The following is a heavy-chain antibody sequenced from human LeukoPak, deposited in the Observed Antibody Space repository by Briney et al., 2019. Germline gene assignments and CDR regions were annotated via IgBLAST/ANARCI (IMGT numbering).Heavy chain of an antibody. J-gene: IGHJ2*01. CDR2: IYTSGST. CDR1: GGSISSSSYY. Sequence: SETLSLTCTVSGGSISSSSYYWSWIRQPAGKGLEWIGRIYTSGSTNYNPSLKSRVTMSVDTSKNQFSLKLSSVTAADTAVYYCARVEVVPAAMEMYWYFDLWGRGTLVTVSS. CDR3: ARVEVVPAAMEMYWYFDL. D-gene: IGHD2-2*01. V-gene: IGHV4-61*02.